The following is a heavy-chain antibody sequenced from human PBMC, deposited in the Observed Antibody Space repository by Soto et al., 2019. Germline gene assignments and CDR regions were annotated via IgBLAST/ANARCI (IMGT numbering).Heavy chain of an antibody. J-gene: IGHJ4*02. Sequence: QVQLQESGPGLVKPSETLSLSCSVSGGSIKSYWWSWIRQPAGKGLEWIGRVYSSGTTDYNPSLNSRATMSVETSKNQFSLKLSSVTAADTAVYYCARDIGSYAYGEGYWGQGIQVTVSS. CDR2: VYSSGTT. CDR1: GGSIKSYW. D-gene: IGHD3-10*01. V-gene: IGHV4-4*07. CDR3: ARDIGSYAYGEGY.